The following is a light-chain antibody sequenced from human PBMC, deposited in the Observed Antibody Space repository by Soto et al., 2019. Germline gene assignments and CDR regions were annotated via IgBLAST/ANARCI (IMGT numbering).Light chain of an antibody. Sequence: EIVLTQSPATLSLSPAERATLSCRASQSVSSYLAWYQQKPGQAPRLLIYDASNRATGIPARFSGSGSGTDFTLTISGLEPEDFAVDYCQQRSNWQITVGQGTRLEIK. V-gene: IGKV3-11*01. J-gene: IGKJ5*01. CDR2: DAS. CDR1: QSVSSY. CDR3: QQRSNWQIT.